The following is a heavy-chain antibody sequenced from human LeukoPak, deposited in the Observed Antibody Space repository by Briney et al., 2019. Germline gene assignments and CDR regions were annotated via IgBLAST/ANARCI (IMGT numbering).Heavy chain of an antibody. CDR3: AASFGGPYDY. V-gene: IGHV1-58*02. D-gene: IGHD3-16*01. CDR1: GFTFTSSA. CDR2: IVVVNGNT. J-gene: IGHJ4*02. Sequence: SVKVSCKASGFTFTSSAMQWVRQARGQRHEWIGWIVVVNGNTNYAQKFQERVTITRDMSTSTAYMELSSLRSEDTAVYYCAASFGGPYDYWGQGTLVTVSS.